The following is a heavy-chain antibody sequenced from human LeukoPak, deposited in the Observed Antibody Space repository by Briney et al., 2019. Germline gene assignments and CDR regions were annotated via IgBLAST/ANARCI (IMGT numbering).Heavy chain of an antibody. D-gene: IGHD5-18*01. V-gene: IGHV3-23*01. Sequence: QTGGTLRLSCAASGFTFSSYGMSWVRQAPGKGLEWVSAISGSGGSTYYADSVKGRSTISRDNSKNTLYLQMNSLRAEDTAVYYCAKDVRQLWSHFDYWGQGTLVTVSS. J-gene: IGHJ4*02. CDR3: AKDVRQLWSHFDY. CDR2: ISGSGGST. CDR1: GFTFSSYG.